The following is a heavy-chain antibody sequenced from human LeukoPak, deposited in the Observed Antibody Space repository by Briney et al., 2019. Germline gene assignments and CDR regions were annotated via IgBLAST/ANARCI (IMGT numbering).Heavy chain of an antibody. CDR2: IKSKTDGETT. D-gene: IGHD3-10*01. J-gene: IGHJ4*02. CDR3: TTEGYYVSGIY. V-gene: IGHV3-15*01. Sequence: GGSLRLSCAASGFTFSNAWMSWVRQAPGKGLEWVGRIKSKTDGETTDYATPVKGRFTISRDELKNTLYLQMNSLKTEDTAVYYCTTEGYYVSGIYWGQGTLVTVSS. CDR1: GFTFSNAW.